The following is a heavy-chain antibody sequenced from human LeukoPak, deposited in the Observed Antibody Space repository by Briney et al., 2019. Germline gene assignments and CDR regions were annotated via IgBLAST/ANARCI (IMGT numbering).Heavy chain of an antibody. CDR1: GFTVSSNS. D-gene: IGHD6-19*01. V-gene: IGHV3-53*01. CDR2: IYSDNT. Sequence: GGSLRLSCTVSGFTVSSNSMSWIRQAPGKGLERVSFIYSDNTHYSDSVKGRFTISRDNSKNTLYLQMNSLRAEDTAVYYCARSRWLDAFDYWGQGTLVTVSS. J-gene: IGHJ4*02. CDR3: ARSRWLDAFDY.